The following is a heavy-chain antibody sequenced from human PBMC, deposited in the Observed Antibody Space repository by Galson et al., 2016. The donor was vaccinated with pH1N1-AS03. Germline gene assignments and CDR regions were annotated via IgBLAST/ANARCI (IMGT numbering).Heavy chain of an antibody. CDR3: TRDGAAHGYYYYGMDV. CDR2: IVPVFGTT. Sequence: SVKVSCKASGGTFGNYAVSWVRLAPGQGLEWLGAIVPVFGTTNYAQTFQGRLTITADASTSTANTELSGLRLDDTALYYCTRDGAAHGYYYYGMDVWGQGTTVTVSS. J-gene: IGHJ6*02. V-gene: IGHV1-69*13. D-gene: IGHD6-6*01. CDR1: GGTFGNYA.